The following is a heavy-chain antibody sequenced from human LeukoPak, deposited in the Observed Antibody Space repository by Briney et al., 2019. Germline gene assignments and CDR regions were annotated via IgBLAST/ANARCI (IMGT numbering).Heavy chain of an antibody. J-gene: IGHJ4*02. D-gene: IGHD1/OR15-1a*01. CDR2: IYTSGST. CDR3: ARSHGYREHLDY. CDR1: GGSISSYY. Sequence: SETLSLTCTLSGGSISSYYWSWIRQPAGKGLEWIGRIYTSGSTNYNPSLKSRVTLSVDTSKNQFSLKLSSVTAADTAVYYCARSHGYREHLDYWGQGTLVTVSS. V-gene: IGHV4-4*07.